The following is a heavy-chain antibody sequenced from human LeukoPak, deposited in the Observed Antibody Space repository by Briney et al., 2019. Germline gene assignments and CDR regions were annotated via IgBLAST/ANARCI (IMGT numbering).Heavy chain of an antibody. J-gene: IGHJ4*02. CDR2: ISYDGSNK. CDR1: GFTFSSYA. V-gene: IGHV3-30-3*01. D-gene: IGHD4-23*01. CDR3: ARDAAVTTVVTEALDY. Sequence: GRSLRLSCAASGFTFSSYAMHWVRQAPGKGLEWVAVISYDGSNKYYADSVKGRFTISRDNAKNSLYLQMNSLRAEDTAVYYCARDAAVTTVVTEALDYRGQGTLVTVSS.